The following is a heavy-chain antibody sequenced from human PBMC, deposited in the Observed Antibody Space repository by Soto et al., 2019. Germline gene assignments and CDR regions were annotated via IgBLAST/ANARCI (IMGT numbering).Heavy chain of an antibody. CDR3: ARGGVRQLGFYYYYGMDV. V-gene: IGHV1-69*01. D-gene: IGHD6-6*01. CDR1: GGTFSSYA. CDR2: IIPIFGTA. J-gene: IGHJ6*02. Sequence: QVQLVQSGAEVKKPGSSVKVSCKASGGTFSSYAISWVRQAPGQGLEWMGGIIPIFGTANYAQKFQGRVTITADESTSTAYMELSSLRSEDTAMYYCARGGVRQLGFYYYYGMDVWGQGTTVTVSS.